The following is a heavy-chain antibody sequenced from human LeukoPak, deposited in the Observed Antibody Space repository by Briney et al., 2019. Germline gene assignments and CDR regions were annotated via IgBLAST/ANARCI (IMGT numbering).Heavy chain of an antibody. CDR2: FDIEDEKR. Sequence: ASVKVSCKVSGHTLSELSVHWVRQAPGKGLEWLGGFDIEDEKRWYERKFRGRVTVTEDTSIDTAYMELSGLTSDDTAVYFCTTEYMTSAWRWGYWGQGTLVVVSS. D-gene: IGHD3-16*01. CDR1: GHTLSELS. CDR3: TTEYMTSAWRWGY. V-gene: IGHV1-24*01. J-gene: IGHJ4*02.